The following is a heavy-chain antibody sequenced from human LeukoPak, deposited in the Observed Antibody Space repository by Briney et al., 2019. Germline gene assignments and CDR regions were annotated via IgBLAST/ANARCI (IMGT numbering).Heavy chain of an antibody. V-gene: IGHV1-3*01. CDR1: GYTFTSYA. CDR2: INAGNGNT. J-gene: IGHJ5*02. Sequence: ASVTVSCTASGYTFTSYAMHWVRQAPGQRLEWMGWINAGNGNTKYSQKFQGRVTITRDTSASTAYMELSSLRSEDTAVYYCARGKSYGGNSAWFDPWGQGTLVTVSS. D-gene: IGHD4-23*01. CDR3: ARGKSYGGNSAWFDP.